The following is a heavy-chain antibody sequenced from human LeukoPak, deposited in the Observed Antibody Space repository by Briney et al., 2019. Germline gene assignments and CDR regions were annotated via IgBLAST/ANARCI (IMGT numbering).Heavy chain of an antibody. D-gene: IGHD6-19*01. Sequence: PSETLSLTCAVYGGSFSGYYWSWIRQPPGKGLEWIGEINHSGSTNYNPSLKSRVTISVDTSKNQFSLKLSSVTAADTAVYYCARGFSGYSSGWHSYYFDYWGQGTLVTVSS. V-gene: IGHV4-34*01. CDR1: GGSFSGYY. CDR3: ARGFSGYSSGWHSYYFDY. J-gene: IGHJ4*02. CDR2: INHSGST.